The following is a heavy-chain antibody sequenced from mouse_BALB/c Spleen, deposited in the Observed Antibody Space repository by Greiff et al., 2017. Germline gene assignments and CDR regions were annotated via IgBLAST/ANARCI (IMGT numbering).Heavy chain of an antibody. Sequence: QVQLQQSGAELVKPGASVKLSCKASGYTFTSYYMYWVKQRPGQGLEWIGEINPSNGGTNFNEKFKSKATLTVDKSSSTAYMQLSSLTSEDSAVYYCTRYTTVVAYWGQGTLVTVSA. D-gene: IGHD1-1*01. CDR1: GYTFTSYY. CDR2: INPSNGGT. CDR3: TRYTTVVAY. J-gene: IGHJ3*01. V-gene: IGHV1S81*02.